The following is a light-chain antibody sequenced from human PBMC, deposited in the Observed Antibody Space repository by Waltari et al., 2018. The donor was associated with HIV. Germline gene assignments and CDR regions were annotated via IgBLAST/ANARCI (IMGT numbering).Light chain of an antibody. CDR3: QQYNNWPPWT. J-gene: IGKJ1*01. Sequence: EIVMTQSPATLSVPPGDRATLSCRASQSVSRNLAWYQQKPGQAPRLLIYGASTRATGIPARFSGSGSGTEFTLTISSLQSEDFAVYYCQQYNNWPPWTFGQGTKVEIK. CDR2: GAS. CDR1: QSVSRN. V-gene: IGKV3-15*01.